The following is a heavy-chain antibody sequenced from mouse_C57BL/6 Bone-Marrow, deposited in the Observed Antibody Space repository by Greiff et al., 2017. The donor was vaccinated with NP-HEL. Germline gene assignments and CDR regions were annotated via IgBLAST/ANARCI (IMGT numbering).Heavy chain of an antibody. CDR1: GYTFTGYW. D-gene: IGHD1-1*01. J-gene: IGHJ2*01. CDR2: ILPGSGST. CDR3: ARPIPYYYGSSPYYFDY. V-gene: IGHV1-9*01. Sequence: QVQLKQSGAELMKPGASVKLSCKATGYTFTGYWIEWVKQRPGHGLEWIGEILPGSGSTNYNEKFKGKATFTADTSSNTAYMQLSSLTTEDSAIYYCARPIPYYYGSSPYYFDYWGQGTTFTVSS.